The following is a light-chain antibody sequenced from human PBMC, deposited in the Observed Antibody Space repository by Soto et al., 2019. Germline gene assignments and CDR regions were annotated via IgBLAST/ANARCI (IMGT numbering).Light chain of an antibody. CDR1: QIHVHSDGIAY. Sequence: DVVMTQSPLSLPVTLVQAASISCMSNQIHVHSDGIAYFSWFQQRPGRSPRRLIYKVSNRDSGVPARFSGSGSGTDFALKISRVEAEDVGVYYCMQGTHWPINFGQGTRLEIK. V-gene: IGKV2-30*02. CDR2: KVS. CDR3: MQGTHWPIN. J-gene: IGKJ5*01.